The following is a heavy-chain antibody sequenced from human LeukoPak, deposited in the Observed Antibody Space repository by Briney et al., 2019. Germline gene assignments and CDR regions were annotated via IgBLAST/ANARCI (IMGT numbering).Heavy chain of an antibody. Sequence: GGSLRLSCAASGFTFSDYYMSWIRQAPGKGLEWVSYISSSGSTIYYADSVKGRFTISRDNAKNSLYLQMNGLRAEDTAVYYCARDFRTLIRYYYYGMDVWGQGTTVTVSS. D-gene: IGHD1-14*01. V-gene: IGHV3-11*01. J-gene: IGHJ6*02. CDR3: ARDFRTLIRYYYYGMDV. CDR2: ISSSGSTI. CDR1: GFTFSDYY.